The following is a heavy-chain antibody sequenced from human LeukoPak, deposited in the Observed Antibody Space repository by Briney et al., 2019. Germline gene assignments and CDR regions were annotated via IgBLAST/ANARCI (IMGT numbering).Heavy chain of an antibody. CDR1: GFTFSSYA. V-gene: IGHV3-9*01. D-gene: IGHD1-1*01. CDR3: AKDMHDVRGFDY. CDR2: ISWNSGSI. J-gene: IGHJ4*02. Sequence: QAGGSLRLSCAASGFTFSSYAMSWVRQAPGKGLEWVSGISWNSGSIGYADSVKGRFTISRDNAKNSLYLQMNSLRAEDTALYYCAKDMHDVRGFDYWGQGTLVTVSS.